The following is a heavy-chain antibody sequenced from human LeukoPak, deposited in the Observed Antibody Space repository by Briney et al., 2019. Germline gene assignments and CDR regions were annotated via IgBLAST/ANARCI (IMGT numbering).Heavy chain of an antibody. CDR2: IYHSGST. Sequence: SETLSLTCAVSGDSISNGNWWSWVRQPPGKGLEWIGEIYHSGSTNYNPSLKSRVTISVEKSKNQFSLNMSSVTAADTAVYYCARLCSGGSCSSYFDYWGQGTLVTVSS. J-gene: IGHJ4*02. CDR1: GDSISNGNW. D-gene: IGHD2-15*01. CDR3: ARLCSGGSCSSYFDY. V-gene: IGHV4-4*02.